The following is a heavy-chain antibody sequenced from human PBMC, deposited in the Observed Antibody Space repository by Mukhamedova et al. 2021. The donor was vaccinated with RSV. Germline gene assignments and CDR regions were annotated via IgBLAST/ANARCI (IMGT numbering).Heavy chain of an antibody. V-gene: IGHV3-33*06. CDR3: AKDTGREFDY. CDR2: IWYDGSNK. J-gene: IGHJ4*02. Sequence: QAPGKGLEWVAVIWYDGSNKYYADSVKVRFTISRDNSKNTLYLQMNSLRAEDTAMYYCAKDTGREFDYWGQGTLVTVSS. D-gene: IGHD2-8*02.